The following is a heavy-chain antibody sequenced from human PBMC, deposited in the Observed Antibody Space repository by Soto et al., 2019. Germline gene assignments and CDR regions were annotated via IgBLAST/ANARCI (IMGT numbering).Heavy chain of an antibody. V-gene: IGHV4-59*08. CDR3: ACLCEFSSSSLPFDS. CDR2: IHYSGST. CDR1: GGSISSYY. D-gene: IGHD6-6*01. Sequence: SETLSLTCTVSGGSISSYYWSWIRQPPGKGLEWIGYIHYSGSTNYNPSLKSRVSISVDTSKNQFSLKLSSVTAADTAVYYCACLCEFSSSSLPFDSWGQGTWVSVSS. J-gene: IGHJ5*01.